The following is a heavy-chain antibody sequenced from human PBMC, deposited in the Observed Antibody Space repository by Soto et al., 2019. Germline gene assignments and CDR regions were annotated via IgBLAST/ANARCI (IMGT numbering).Heavy chain of an antibody. J-gene: IGHJ5*02. D-gene: IGHD6-6*01. Sequence: SETLSLTCPVSGVSISSSTYYWDWIRQPPGKGLEWIGAMCYTGNKNYNPSLESRVTMSVDTSKNQFSLKLSSVTPTDTAVYYCARRSSSSLGSLFDPWGRGILVTVS. V-gene: IGHV4-39*01. CDR2: MCYTGNK. CDR1: GVSISSSTYY. CDR3: ARRSSSSLGSLFDP.